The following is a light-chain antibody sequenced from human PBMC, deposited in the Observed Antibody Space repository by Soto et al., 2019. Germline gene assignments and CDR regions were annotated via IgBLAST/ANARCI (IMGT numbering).Light chain of an antibody. CDR1: QSVSSY. CDR2: HAS. Sequence: EIVLTQSPATLSLSPGERATLSCRASQSVSSYLAWYQQKPGQAPRLLIYHASNRATGIPARFSGSGSGTDFPLTSSILAHEDFAVYYRQHRSNWPITFGQGTRLEIK. J-gene: IGKJ5*01. V-gene: IGKV3-11*01. CDR3: QHRSNWPIT.